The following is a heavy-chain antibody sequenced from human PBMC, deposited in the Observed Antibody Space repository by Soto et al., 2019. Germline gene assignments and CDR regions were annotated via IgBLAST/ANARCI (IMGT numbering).Heavy chain of an antibody. D-gene: IGHD7-27*01. Sequence: GASVKVSCKASGYTFSSYAMHWVRQAPGQRLEWMGWINAGYGNTKSSQKFQDRVTISRDTSASTAYMELTSPRSEDTAVYYCARDTGDGTFDFWGQGTLVTVSS. CDR2: INAGYGNT. V-gene: IGHV1-3*01. J-gene: IGHJ4*02. CDR1: GYTFSSYA. CDR3: ARDTGDGTFDF.